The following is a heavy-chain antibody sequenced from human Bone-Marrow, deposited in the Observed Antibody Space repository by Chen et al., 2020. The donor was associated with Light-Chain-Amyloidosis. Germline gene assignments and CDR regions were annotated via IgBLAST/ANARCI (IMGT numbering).Heavy chain of an antibody. D-gene: IGHD5-12*01. CDR1: GYSFTNYV. J-gene: IGHJ4*02. CDR2: IHAGNGNT. Sequence: QVQLVQSGAEVKKPGASLQVSCKASGYSFTNYVIHWVRQAPGQGLEWMGWIHAGNGNTKDSDMFHGRVSFSRDTSATTAYMDMITLRSDDTAVYYCARGSGYDMADWGQGTLVTVSS. CDR3: ARGSGYDMAD. V-gene: IGHV1-3*01.